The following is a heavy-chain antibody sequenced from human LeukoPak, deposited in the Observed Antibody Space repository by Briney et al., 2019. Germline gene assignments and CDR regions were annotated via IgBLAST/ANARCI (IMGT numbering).Heavy chain of an antibody. D-gene: IGHD2-21*01. Sequence: AGGSLRLSCAASGFTFSSYSMNWVRQAPGKGLEWVSYISSSSSTYYADSVKGRFTISRDNAKNSLYLQMNSLRDEDTAVYYCAKEAGCGLDYWGQGTRVTVSS. CDR2: ISSSSST. V-gene: IGHV3-48*02. CDR1: GFTFSSYS. CDR3: AKEAGCGLDY. J-gene: IGHJ4*02.